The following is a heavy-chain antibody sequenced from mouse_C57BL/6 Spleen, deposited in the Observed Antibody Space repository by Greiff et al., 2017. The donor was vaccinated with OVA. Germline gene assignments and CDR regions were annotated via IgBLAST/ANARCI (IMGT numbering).Heavy chain of an antibody. Sequence: QVQLQQPGAELVKPGASVKLSCKASGYTFTSYWMQWVKQRPGQGLEWIGEIDPSDSYTNYNQKFKGKATLTVDTSSSTAYMQLSSLTSEYSAVYYCAREVYFDYWGQGTTLTVSS. J-gene: IGHJ2*01. CDR3: AREVYFDY. CDR1: GYTFTSYW. V-gene: IGHV1-50*01. CDR2: IDPSDSYT.